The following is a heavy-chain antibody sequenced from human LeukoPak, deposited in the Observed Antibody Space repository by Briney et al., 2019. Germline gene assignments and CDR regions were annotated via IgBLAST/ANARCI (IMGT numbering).Heavy chain of an antibody. D-gene: IGHD2-2*01. CDR1: GFTFSNAW. CDR3: TTVVGSSSSWEWYFDL. Sequence: PGGSLRLSCAASGFTFSNAWMSWVRQAPGKGLEWVGRIKSKTDGGTTDYVAPVKGRFSISRDDSKNTLYLQMKGLKTEDTAVYYCTTVVGSSSSWEWYFDLWGRGTLVTVSS. J-gene: IGHJ2*01. CDR2: IKSKTDGGTT. V-gene: IGHV3-15*01.